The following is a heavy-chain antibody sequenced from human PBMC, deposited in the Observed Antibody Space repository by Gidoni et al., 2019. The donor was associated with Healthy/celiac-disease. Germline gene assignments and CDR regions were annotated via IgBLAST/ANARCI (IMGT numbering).Heavy chain of an antibody. J-gene: IGHJ3*02. CDR1: GSTFSSYS. D-gene: IGHD4-17*01. CDR2: ISSSSSTI. Sequence: EVQLVESGGGLVQPGGSLRLSCAASGSTFSSYSMNWVRQAPGKGLEWVSYISSSSSTIYYADAVKGRFTISRDNAKNSLYLQMNSLRDEDTAVYYCARGGGDYVPDAFDIWGQGTMVTVSS. V-gene: IGHV3-48*02. CDR3: ARGGGDYVPDAFDI.